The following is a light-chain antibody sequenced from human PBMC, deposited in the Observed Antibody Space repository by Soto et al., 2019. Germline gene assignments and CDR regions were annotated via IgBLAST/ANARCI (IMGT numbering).Light chain of an antibody. CDR3: SSYAGSNNFVV. J-gene: IGLJ2*01. V-gene: IGLV2-8*01. Sequence: QSALTQPPSASGSPGQSVTISCTGTSSDIGGYNYVPWYQQHPGTAPKLMIYEVSQRPSGVPDRFSGSKSGNTASLTVSGLQAEDEADYYCSSYAGSNNFVVFGGGTKVTVL. CDR1: SSDIGGYNY. CDR2: EVS.